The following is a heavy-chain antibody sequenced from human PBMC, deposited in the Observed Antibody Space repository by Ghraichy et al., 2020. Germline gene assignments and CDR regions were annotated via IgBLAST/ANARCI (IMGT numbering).Heavy chain of an antibody. Sequence: SPTLSLTCAVYGGSFSGYYWSWIRQPPGKGLEWIGEINHSGSTNYNPSLKSRVTISVDTSKNQFSLKLSSVTAADTAVYYCARPRIAAANDAFDIWGQGTMVTVSS. D-gene: IGHD6-13*01. CDR3: ARPRIAAANDAFDI. V-gene: IGHV4-34*01. CDR1: GGSFSGYY. CDR2: INHSGST. J-gene: IGHJ3*02.